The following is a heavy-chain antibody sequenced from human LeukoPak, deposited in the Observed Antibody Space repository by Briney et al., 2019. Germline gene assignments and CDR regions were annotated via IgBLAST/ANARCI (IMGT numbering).Heavy chain of an antibody. J-gene: IGHJ3*02. CDR1: GYTFTNYY. D-gene: IGHD5-12*01. V-gene: IGHV1-46*01. CDR2: INPSGGST. CDR3: AAGTPNIVAHDAFDI. Sequence: ASVKVSCKASGYTFTNYYMHWVRQTPGQGLEWMGRINPSGGSTSYAQKFQGRVTMTRDTSTSTVYMELSSLRSEDTAVYYCAAGTPNIVAHDAFDIWGQGTMVTVSS.